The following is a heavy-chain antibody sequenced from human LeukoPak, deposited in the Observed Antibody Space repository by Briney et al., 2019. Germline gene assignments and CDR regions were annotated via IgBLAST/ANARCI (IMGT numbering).Heavy chain of an antibody. CDR1: GFTFSDYY. D-gene: IGHD5-18*01. V-gene: IGHV3-11*01. CDR2: ISSSGSTI. Sequence: GGSLRLSCAASGFTFSDYYMNWIRQAPGKGLEWVSYISSSGSTIYYADSVKGRFTISRDNSKNTLYLQMNSLRAEDTAVYYCAKDPTDTAMAPWWYWGQGTLVTVSS. J-gene: IGHJ4*02. CDR3: AKDPTDTAMAPWWY.